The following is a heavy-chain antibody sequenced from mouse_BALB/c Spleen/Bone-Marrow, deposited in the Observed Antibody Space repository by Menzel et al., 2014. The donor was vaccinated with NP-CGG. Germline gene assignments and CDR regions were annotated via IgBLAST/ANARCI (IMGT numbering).Heavy chain of an antibody. V-gene: IGHV1S56*01. CDR3: ARETRYGNYVDYFDY. CDR2: IYPGNVDT. CDR1: GYTFTSYY. J-gene: IGHJ2*01. Sequence: QVQLKQSGPELVKPGTSVRISCKPSGYTFTSYYIHWVKQRPGQGREWIGWIYPGNVDTKYNEKFKGKATLTADKSSSTAYMQLSSLTSEDSAVYFCARETRYGNYVDYFDYWGQGTTLTVSS. D-gene: IGHD2-10*02.